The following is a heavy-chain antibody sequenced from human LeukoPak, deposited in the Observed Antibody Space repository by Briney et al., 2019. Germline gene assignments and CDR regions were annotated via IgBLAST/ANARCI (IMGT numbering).Heavy chain of an antibody. J-gene: IGHJ1*01. CDR2: ISSSSSTI. D-gene: IGHD6-13*01. CDR1: GFTFSSYS. CDR3: ARAAPYSSSFKYFQH. Sequence: GGSLRLSCAASGFTFSSYSMNWVRQAPGKGLEWVSYISSSSSTIYYADSVKGRFTISRDNAKNSLYLQMNSLRDEDTAVYYCARAAPYSSSFKYFQHRGQGTLVTVSP. V-gene: IGHV3-48*02.